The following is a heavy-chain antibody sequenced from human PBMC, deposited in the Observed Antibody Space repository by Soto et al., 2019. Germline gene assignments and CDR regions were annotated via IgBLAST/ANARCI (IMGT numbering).Heavy chain of an antibody. CDR3: ARSPTDSSGFLFDY. CDR1: GGSISSSSYY. V-gene: IGHV4-39*01. D-gene: IGHD6-19*01. J-gene: IGHJ4*02. Sequence: SETLSLTCTVSGGSISSSSYYWGWIRQPPGKGLEWIGSIYYSGSTYYNQSLKSQVTISEDTSKNQISLKMSSVTAADTAVYYCARSPTDSSGFLFDYWGQGTLVTVSS. CDR2: IYYSGST.